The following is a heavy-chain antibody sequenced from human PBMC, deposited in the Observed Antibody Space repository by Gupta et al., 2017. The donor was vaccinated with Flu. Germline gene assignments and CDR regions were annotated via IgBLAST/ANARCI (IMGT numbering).Heavy chain of an antibody. CDR2: IYPNAGGT. V-gene: IGHV1-2*02. CDR3: ASISGSYRNDY. Sequence: HWVRQAPGKGLEWMGWIYPNAGGTNYAQKFQGRVTMTSDTSITTVYMELSRLRSDDTAVYYCASISGSYRNDYWGQGTLVTVSS. J-gene: IGHJ4*02. D-gene: IGHD1-26*01.